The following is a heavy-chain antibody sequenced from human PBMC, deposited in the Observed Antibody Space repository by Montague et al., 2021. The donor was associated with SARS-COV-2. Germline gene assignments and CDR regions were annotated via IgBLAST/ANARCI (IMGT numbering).Heavy chain of an antibody. CDR3: ARAPDVDTAMVIYYYGMDV. CDR1: GGSISSGSYY. V-gene: IGHV4-61*02. CDR2: IYTSGST. J-gene: IGHJ6*02. D-gene: IGHD5-18*01. Sequence: TLSLTCTVSGGSISSGSYYWSWIRQPAGKGLEWIGRIYTSGSTNYNPSLKSRVTISVDTSKNQFSLKLSPVTAADTAVYYCARAPDVDTAMVIYYYGMDVWGQGTTVTVSS.